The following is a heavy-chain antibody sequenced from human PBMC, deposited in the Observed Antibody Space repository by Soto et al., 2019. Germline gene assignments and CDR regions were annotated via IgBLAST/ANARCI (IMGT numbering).Heavy chain of an antibody. J-gene: IGHJ4*02. Sequence: EVQLVESGGGLVQPGGSLRLSCSAPGFTFSSYDMHWVRQFTEKSLEWVSAIGTPGDTYYAGSVKGRFTISRENAKNSLYLQINSPRAGDTAVYYCVRARGAQWFGEQLFWGQGILVTVSS. CDR2: IGTPGDT. D-gene: IGHD3-10*01. CDR1: GFTFSSYD. CDR3: VRARGAQWFGEQLF. V-gene: IGHV3-13*04.